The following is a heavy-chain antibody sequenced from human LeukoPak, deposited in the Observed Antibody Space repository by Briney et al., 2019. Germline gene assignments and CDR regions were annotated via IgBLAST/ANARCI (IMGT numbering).Heavy chain of an antibody. CDR2: INHSGST. V-gene: IGHV4-34*01. CDR1: GGSFSGYY. D-gene: IGHD3-22*01. Sequence: PSETLSLXCAVYGGSFSGYYWSWIRQPPGKGLEWIGEINHSGSTNYNPSLKSRVTISVDTSKNQFSLKLSSVTAADTAVYYCASPRADYDSSGYHTGEVFDYWGQGTLVTVSS. CDR3: ASPRADYDSSGYHTGEVFDY. J-gene: IGHJ4*02.